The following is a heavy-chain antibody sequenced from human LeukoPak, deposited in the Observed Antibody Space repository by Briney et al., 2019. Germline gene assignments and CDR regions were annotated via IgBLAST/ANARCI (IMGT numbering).Heavy chain of an antibody. CDR1: GFTFSSYG. CDR3: AKDLSYDFWSGSWDY. Sequence: GGSLRLSCAASGFTFSSYGMHWVRQAPGKGLEWVAVISYDGSNKYYADSVKGQFTISRDNSKNTLYLQMNSLRAEDTAVYYCAKDLSYDFWSGSWDYWGQGTLVTVSS. J-gene: IGHJ4*02. CDR2: ISYDGSNK. V-gene: IGHV3-30*18. D-gene: IGHD3-3*01.